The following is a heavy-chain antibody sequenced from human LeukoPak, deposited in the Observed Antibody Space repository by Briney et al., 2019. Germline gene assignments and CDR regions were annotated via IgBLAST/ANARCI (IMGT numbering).Heavy chain of an antibody. J-gene: IGHJ4*02. Sequence: SETLSLTCTVSGGSISSSSYYWGWIRQPPGKGLEWIGSIYYSGSTYYNPSLKSRVTISVDTSKNQFSLKLSSVTAADTAVYYCARDQAKYFEWLPTPFDYWGQGTLVTVSS. CDR1: GGSISSSSYY. CDR2: IYYSGST. D-gene: IGHD3-9*01. CDR3: ARDQAKYFEWLPTPFDY. V-gene: IGHV4-39*07.